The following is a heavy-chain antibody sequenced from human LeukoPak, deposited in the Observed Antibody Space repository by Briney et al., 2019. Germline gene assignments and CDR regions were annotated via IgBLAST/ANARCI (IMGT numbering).Heavy chain of an antibody. CDR2: TYCRSKWKS. D-gene: IGHD6-13*01. CDR1: GDSVSSKSST. J-gene: IGHJ4*02. Sequence: SQTLSLTCAISGDSVSSKSSTWYWVRQSPSRGLEWLGRTYCRSKWKSDYALSVKSRITINPDTSKNQFTLQLKSVTSEDTAVYYCARGAAAIRGGIDYWGQGTLVTVSS. V-gene: IGHV6-1*01. CDR3: ARGAAAIRGGIDY.